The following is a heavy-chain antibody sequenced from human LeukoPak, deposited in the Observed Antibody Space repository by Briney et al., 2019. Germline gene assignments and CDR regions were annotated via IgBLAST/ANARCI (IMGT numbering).Heavy chain of an antibody. CDR2: ISYDGSNK. J-gene: IGHJ4*02. CDR1: GFTFSGYA. CDR3: ARAISSSWSDFDY. Sequence: GGSLRLSCAASGFTFSGYAMHWVRQAPGKGLEWVAVISYDGSNKYYADSVKGRFTISRDNSKNTLYLQMNSLRAEDTAVYYCARAISSSWSDFDYWGQGTLVTVSS. V-gene: IGHV3-30*01. D-gene: IGHD6-13*01.